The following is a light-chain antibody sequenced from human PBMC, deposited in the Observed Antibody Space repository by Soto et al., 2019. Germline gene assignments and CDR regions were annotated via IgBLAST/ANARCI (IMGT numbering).Light chain of an antibody. CDR3: HQYAITPHT. J-gene: IGKJ2*01. CDR2: GAS. Sequence: EVVLTQSPGSLSVSPGEGATLSCRATQSISKSLAWYQHKPGQSPRLLIYGASSRATGVPDRFSGTGSATDFSLTISSLEPEDFAVYYCHQYAITPHTFGQGT. V-gene: IGKV3-20*01. CDR1: QSISKS.